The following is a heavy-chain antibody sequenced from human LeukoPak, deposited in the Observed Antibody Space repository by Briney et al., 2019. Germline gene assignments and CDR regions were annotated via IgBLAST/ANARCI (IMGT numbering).Heavy chain of an antibody. CDR1: GLTFSSYA. J-gene: IGHJ3*02. CDR2: INHSGST. CDR3: ARGPFTPFRIAAAVSAFDI. V-gene: IGHV4-34*01. D-gene: IGHD6-13*01. Sequence: PGGSLRLSCAASGLTFSSYAMSWVRQPPGKGLEWIGEINHSGSTNYNPSLKSRVTISVDTSKNQFSLKLSSVTAADTAVYYCARGPFTPFRIAAAVSAFDIWGQGTMVTVSS.